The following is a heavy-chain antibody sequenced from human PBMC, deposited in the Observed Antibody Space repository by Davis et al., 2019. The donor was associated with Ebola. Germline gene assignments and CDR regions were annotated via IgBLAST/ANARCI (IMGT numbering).Heavy chain of an antibody. J-gene: IGHJ4*02. V-gene: IGHV3-23*01. Sequence: GESLKISCAASGFTFDFYALSWVRQAPGKGLEWVSGTTLSGASTYYADSVKGRFIISRDNPGTTLYLQMNSLRPEDTAMYYCAKDPGGHTGESDYWGQGTLVIVSS. D-gene: IGHD2-8*02. CDR3: AKDPGGHTGESDY. CDR1: GFTFDFYA. CDR2: TTLSGAST.